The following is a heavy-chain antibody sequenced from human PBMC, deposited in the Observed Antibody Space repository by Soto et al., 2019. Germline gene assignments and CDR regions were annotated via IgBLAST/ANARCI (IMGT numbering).Heavy chain of an antibody. Sequence: QVQLVESGGGVVQPGRSLRLSCAASGFTFSTYAMHWVRQAPGKGLEWVAVISYDGSNKYYADFVKGRFTISRDNSKNTLYLQINRLRAEDTAVYYCAKDTDTYGLLWGQGTLVTVSS. CDR3: AKDTDTYGLL. CDR2: ISYDGSNK. D-gene: IGHD5-18*01. CDR1: GFTFSTYA. V-gene: IGHV3-30*18. J-gene: IGHJ4*02.